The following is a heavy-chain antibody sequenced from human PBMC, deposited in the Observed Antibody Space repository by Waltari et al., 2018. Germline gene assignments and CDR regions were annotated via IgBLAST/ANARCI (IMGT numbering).Heavy chain of an antibody. CDR1: GYSISSGYY. CDR3: ARRAAITAAGPTYYMDV. CDR2: IYHSGST. J-gene: IGHJ6*03. Sequence: QVQLQESGPGLVKPSETLSLTCAVSGYSISSGYYWGWIRQPPGKGLEWIGNIYHSGSTNYNPSLKSRVTISVDTSKNQFFLKLSSVTAADTAVYYCARRAAITAAGPTYYMDVWGKGTTVTVSS. D-gene: IGHD6-13*01. V-gene: IGHV4-38-2*01.